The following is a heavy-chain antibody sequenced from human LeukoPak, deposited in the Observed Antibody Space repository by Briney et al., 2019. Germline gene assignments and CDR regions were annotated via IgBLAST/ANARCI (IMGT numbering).Heavy chain of an antibody. Sequence: GGSLRLSCAASGFTFSTYWMSWVRQAPGKGLEWVANIKQDGSEKYYVDSVKGRFTISRDNAKNSLYLQMNSLRAEDTAVYYCAGHMGSFTAFHYWGQGTLVTVSS. CDR2: IKQDGSEK. J-gene: IGHJ4*02. D-gene: IGHD1-26*01. CDR3: AGHMGSFTAFHY. CDR1: GFTFSTYW. V-gene: IGHV3-7*02.